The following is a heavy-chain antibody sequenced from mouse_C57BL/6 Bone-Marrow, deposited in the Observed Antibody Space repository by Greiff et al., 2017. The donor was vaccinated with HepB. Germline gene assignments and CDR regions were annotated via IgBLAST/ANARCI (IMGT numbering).Heavy chain of an antibody. D-gene: IGHD4-1*01. V-gene: IGHV1-55*01. CDR1: GYTFTSYW. CDR2: IYPGSGST. Sequence: QVQLQQPGAELVKPGASVKMSCKASGYTFTSYWITWVKQRPGQGLEWIGDIYPGSGSTNYNEKFKSKATLTVDTSSSTAYMQLSSLTSEDYAVYYCARRTGAGDYFDYWGQGTTLTVSS. CDR3: ARRTGAGDYFDY. J-gene: IGHJ2*01.